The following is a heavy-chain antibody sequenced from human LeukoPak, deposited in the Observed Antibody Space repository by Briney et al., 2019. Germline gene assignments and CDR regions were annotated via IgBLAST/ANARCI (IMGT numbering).Heavy chain of an antibody. V-gene: IGHV3-49*03. D-gene: IGHD1-26*01. Sequence: QPGRSLRLSCTASGFTFGDYAMSWFRQAPGKGLEWVGFIRSKAYGGTTEYAASVKGRFTISRDDSKSIAYLQMNSLKTEDTAVYYCTRDPGIVGVQGAFAIWGQGTMVIVSS. J-gene: IGHJ3*02. CDR1: GFTFGDYA. CDR3: TRDPGIVGVQGAFAI. CDR2: IRSKAYGGTT.